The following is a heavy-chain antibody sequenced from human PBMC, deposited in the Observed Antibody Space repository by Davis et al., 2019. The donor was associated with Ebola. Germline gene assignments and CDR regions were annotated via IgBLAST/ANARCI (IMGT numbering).Heavy chain of an antibody. D-gene: IGHD2-15*01. Sequence: PSETLSLTCAVYGGSFSGYYWSWIRQPPGKGLEWIGYIYYSGSTNYNPSLKSRVTISVDTSKNQFSLKLSSVTAADTAVYYCARGVVAATRGSDYWGQGTLVTVSS. J-gene: IGHJ4*02. CDR2: IYYSGST. CDR1: GGSFSGYY. V-gene: IGHV4-59*01. CDR3: ARGVVAATRGSDY.